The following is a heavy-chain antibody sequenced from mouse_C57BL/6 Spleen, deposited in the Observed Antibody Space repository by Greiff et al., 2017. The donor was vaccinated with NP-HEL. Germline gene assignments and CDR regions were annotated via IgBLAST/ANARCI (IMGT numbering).Heavy chain of an antibody. V-gene: IGHV1-9*01. CDR2: ILPGSGST. Sequence: VKLQQSGAELMKPGASVKLSCKATGYTFTGYWIEWIGEILPGSGSTNYNEKFKGKATFTADTSSNTAYMQLSSLTTEDSAIYYCAREDGNYVSYFDVWGTGTTVTVSS. CDR3: AREDGNYVSYFDV. J-gene: IGHJ1*03. D-gene: IGHD2-1*01. CDR1: GYTFTGYW.